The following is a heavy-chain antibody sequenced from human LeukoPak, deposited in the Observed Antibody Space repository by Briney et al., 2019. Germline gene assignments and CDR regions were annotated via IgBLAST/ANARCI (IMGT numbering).Heavy chain of an antibody. D-gene: IGHD3-10*01. CDR1: GGSISSSSYY. Sequence: PSETLSLTCTVSGGSISSSSYYWGWIRQPPGKGLEWIGSIYYSGSTYYNPSLKSRVTISVDTSKNQFSLKLSSVTAADTAVYYCARPVPDSGSCAYWGQGTLVTVSS. V-gene: IGHV4-39*01. J-gene: IGHJ4*02. CDR3: ARPVPDSGSCAY. CDR2: IYYSGST.